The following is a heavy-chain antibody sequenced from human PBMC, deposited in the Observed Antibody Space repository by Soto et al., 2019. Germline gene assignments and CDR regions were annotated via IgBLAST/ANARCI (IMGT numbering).Heavy chain of an antibody. J-gene: IGHJ6*02. CDR3: AREDSYGWSGESLDV. CDR2: LDQSGGT. CDR1: GDSLRGQS. V-gene: IGHV4-34*01. D-gene: IGHD6-19*01. Sequence: QVQLQQWGAGLLKASETLSLTCAVVGDSLRGQSWNWIRQSPGKGLEWIGELDQSGGTNYNPSLKSRAIISDDTSKNQFSLTLTSVTAADTAVYYCAREDSYGWSGESLDVWAQGTTVTVSS.